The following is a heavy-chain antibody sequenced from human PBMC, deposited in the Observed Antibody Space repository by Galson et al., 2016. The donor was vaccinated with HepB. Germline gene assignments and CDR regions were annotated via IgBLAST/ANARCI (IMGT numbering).Heavy chain of an antibody. CDR3: ARHYNYSYAY. D-gene: IGHD3-10*01. J-gene: IGHJ4*02. CDR1: GYSFTTYW. V-gene: IGHV5-10-1*01. CDR2: IDPSASYT. Sequence: QSGAEVKKPGESLRISCKASGYSFTTYWITWVRQIPGKGLEWLRTIDPSASYTNYNPSFRGHVTISIDKSVATAYLQRSSLTASDTAIYYCARHYNYSYAYWGQGALVTVSS.